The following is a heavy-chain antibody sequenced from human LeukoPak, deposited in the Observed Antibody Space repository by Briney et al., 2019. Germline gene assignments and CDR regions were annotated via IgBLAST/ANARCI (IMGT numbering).Heavy chain of an antibody. CDR1: GFTFSSYA. CDR3: AKMYATSSNRYFDL. CDR2: ISGSGGGT. Sequence: TGGSLRLSCAASGFTFSSYATSWVRQAPGKGLEWVSAISGSGGGTFYADSVKGRFTISRDNSKNAVFLQMNTLRAEDTAVYYCAKMYATSSNRYFDLWGRGTLVTVSS. J-gene: IGHJ2*01. V-gene: IGHV3-23*01. D-gene: IGHD2-8*01.